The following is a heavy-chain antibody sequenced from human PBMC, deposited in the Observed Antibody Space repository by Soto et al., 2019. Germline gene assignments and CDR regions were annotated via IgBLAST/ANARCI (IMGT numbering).Heavy chain of an antibody. CDR3: APRRYGGDCLQSYSSHYYYGMAV. J-gene: IGHJ6*02. V-gene: IGHV2-5*02. CDR1: GFSLSTSGVG. Sequence: QITLKESGPTLVKPTQTLTLTCTFSGFSLSTSGVGVGWIRQPPGKALEWLALIYWDDDKRYSPSLKSRLTITQDTYKNQVVLTMTNMDPVDTATYYCAPRRYGGDCLQSYSSHYYYGMAVWCQGTTVTASS. CDR2: IYWDDDK. D-gene: IGHD2-21*02.